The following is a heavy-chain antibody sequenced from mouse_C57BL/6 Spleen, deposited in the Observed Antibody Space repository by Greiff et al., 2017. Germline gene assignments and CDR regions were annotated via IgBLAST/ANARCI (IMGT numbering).Heavy chain of an antibody. D-gene: IGHD2-1*01. CDR1: GFTFSDYG. Sequence: VQLKESGGGLVKPGGSLKLSCAASGFTFSDYGMHWVRQAPEKGLEWVAYISSGSSTIYYADTVKGRFTISRDNAKNTLFLQMTSLRAEDTAMYYCARGGNPYYYAMDYWGQGTSVTVSS. V-gene: IGHV5-17*01. CDR2: ISSGSSTI. J-gene: IGHJ4*01. CDR3: ARGGNPYYYAMDY.